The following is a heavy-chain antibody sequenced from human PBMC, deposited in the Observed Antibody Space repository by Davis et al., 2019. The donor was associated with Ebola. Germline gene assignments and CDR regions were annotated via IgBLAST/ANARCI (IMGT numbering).Heavy chain of an antibody. CDR2: ISGYNGNT. V-gene: IGHV1-18*01. Sequence: ASVKVSCKAFGYTFTSYGISWVRQAPGQGPEWMGWISGYNGNTDYAQKFQSRVTMTTDTSTSTAYMELRSLTSDDTAVYYCSRGTTVTTTPFYCYFDLWGRGTLVTVSS. CDR3: SRGTTVTTTPFYCYFDL. J-gene: IGHJ2*01. CDR1: GYTFTSYG. D-gene: IGHD4-17*01.